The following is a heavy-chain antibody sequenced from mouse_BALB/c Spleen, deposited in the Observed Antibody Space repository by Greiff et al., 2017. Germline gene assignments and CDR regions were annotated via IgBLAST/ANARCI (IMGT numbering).Heavy chain of an antibody. D-gene: IGHD3-3*01. J-gene: IGHJ1*01. CDR1: GYTFTDHA. Sequence: VQVVESDAELVKPGASVKISCKASGYTFTDHAIHWVKQKPEQGLGWIGYISPGNGDIKYNEKFKGKATLTADKSSSTAYMQLNSLTSEESAVYVCKRSGTGYWYFDVWGAGTTVTVSS. V-gene: IGHV1S53*02. CDR3: KRSGTGYWYFDV. CDR2: ISPGNGDI.